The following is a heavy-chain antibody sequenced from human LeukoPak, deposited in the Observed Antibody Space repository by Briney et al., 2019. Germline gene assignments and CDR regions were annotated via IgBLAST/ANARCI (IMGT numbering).Heavy chain of an antibody. CDR2: INGDGSGP. CDR1: GFTFSRYW. CDR3: ATRADIAVVPAALMDD. J-gene: IGHJ6*04. D-gene: IGHD2-2*01. V-gene: IGHV3-74*01. Sequence: GGSLRLSCAASGFTFSRYWMHWVRQAPGKGLVLVSRINGDGSGPTYADSVKGRFTISRDNGKNTLYLQMNSLRAEDTAVYYCATRADIAVVPAALMDDWGKGTTVTISS.